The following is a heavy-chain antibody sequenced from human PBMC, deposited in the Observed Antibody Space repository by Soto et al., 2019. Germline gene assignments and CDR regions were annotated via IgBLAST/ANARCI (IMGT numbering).Heavy chain of an antibody. V-gene: IGHV1-18*01. D-gene: IGHD3-9*01. Sequence: ASVKVSCKAAGYTFTTYGISWVRQAPGQGLEWMGWISVYNGKTNYAQKLQGRVTMTTDTSTTTAYMELRSLRSDDTAVYYCARDRGVTTSYFNTIDGWGQGTLVTVSS. J-gene: IGHJ4*02. CDR1: GYTFTTYG. CDR3: ARDRGVTTSYFNTIDG. CDR2: ISVYNGKT.